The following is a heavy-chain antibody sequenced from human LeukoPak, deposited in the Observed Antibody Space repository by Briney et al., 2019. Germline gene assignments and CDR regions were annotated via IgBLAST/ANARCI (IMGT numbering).Heavy chain of an antibody. J-gene: IGHJ4*02. Sequence: PSETLSLTCTVSGGSFSFYFWHWIRQPPGKGLEWIGEIDNRGSTQYKPSLRSRVIISIDTSGNHFSLKLTSVTAADTAVYFCARDSDSGFQWGQGMLVTVSS. V-gene: IGHV4-34*01. CDR3: ARDSDSGFQ. D-gene: IGHD3-16*01. CDR2: IDNRGST. CDR1: GGSFSFYF.